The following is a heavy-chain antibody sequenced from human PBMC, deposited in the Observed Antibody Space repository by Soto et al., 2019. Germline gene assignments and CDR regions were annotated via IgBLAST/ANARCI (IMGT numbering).Heavy chain of an antibody. CDR2: IKSKTDGGTT. J-gene: IGHJ3*02. Sequence: EVQLVESGGGLVKPGGSLRLSCAASGFTFSNAWMSWVRQAPGKGLEWVGRIKSKTDGGTTDYAAPVKGRVTISRDDSKNTLYLQMNSLKTEDTAVYYCTTEDGAYAFDIWGQGTMVTVSS. CDR3: TTEDGAYAFDI. CDR1: GFTFSNAW. V-gene: IGHV3-15*01.